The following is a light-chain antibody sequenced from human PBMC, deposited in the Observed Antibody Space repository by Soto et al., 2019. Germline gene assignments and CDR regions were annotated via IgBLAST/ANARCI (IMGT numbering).Light chain of an antibody. CDR2: DAS. CDR1: QSISGW. V-gene: IGKV1-5*01. Sequence: DIQMTQSPSTLSASVGDRVTITCRASQSISGWLAWYQQKPGKAPKLLIYDASSLESGVPSRFSGSRSGTEFTLTISSLQPDDFATYYCQQYDSSWTFGQGTKVEIK. J-gene: IGKJ1*01. CDR3: QQYDSSWT.